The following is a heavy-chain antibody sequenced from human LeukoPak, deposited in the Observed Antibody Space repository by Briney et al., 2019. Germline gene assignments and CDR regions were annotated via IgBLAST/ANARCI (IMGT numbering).Heavy chain of an antibody. CDR1: GGSFSGYF. CDR3: ASSFYYDSRDY. J-gene: IGHJ4*02. Sequence: PSETLSLTCVVYGGSFSGYFWSWIRQPPGKGLEWIGEITPSRSTNYNPSLKSRVSISIDTSKKKLSLRLTSVTAADSAVYYCASSFYYDSRDYWGQGTLVTVSS. V-gene: IGHV4-34*01. CDR2: ITPSRST. D-gene: IGHD3-22*01.